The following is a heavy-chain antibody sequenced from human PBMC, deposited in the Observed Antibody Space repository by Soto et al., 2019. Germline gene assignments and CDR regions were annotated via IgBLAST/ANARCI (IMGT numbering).Heavy chain of an antibody. CDR1: GGSFSGYY. J-gene: IGHJ4*02. CDR3: ARESNWNYVDY. Sequence: QVQLQQWGAGLLKPSETLSLTCAVYGGSFSGYYWSWIRQPPGKGLEWIGEINHSGSTNYNPSLKSRVTISVDTSKTQFSLKLSSVTAADTAVYYCARESNWNYVDYWGQGTLVTVSS. D-gene: IGHD1-1*01. V-gene: IGHV4-34*01. CDR2: INHSGST.